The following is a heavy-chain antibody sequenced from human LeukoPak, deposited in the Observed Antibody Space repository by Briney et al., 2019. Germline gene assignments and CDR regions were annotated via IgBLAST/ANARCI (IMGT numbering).Heavy chain of an antibody. D-gene: IGHD6-6*01. CDR3: ARARYSSSSGRGYYFDY. V-gene: IGHV4-59*12. Sequence: SETLSLTCTVSGGSISSYYWSWIRQPPGKGLEWIGYIYYSGSTNYNPSLKSRVTISVGTSKNQFSLKLSSATAADTAVYYCARARYSSSSGRGYYFDYWGQGTLVTVSS. CDR1: GGSISSYY. CDR2: IYYSGST. J-gene: IGHJ4*02.